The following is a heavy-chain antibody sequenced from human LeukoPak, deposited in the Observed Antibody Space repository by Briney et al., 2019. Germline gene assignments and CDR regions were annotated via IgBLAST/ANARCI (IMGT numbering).Heavy chain of an antibody. Sequence: ASVTVSCKASGYTFTSYYMHWVRQAPGQGLEWMGIINPSGGSTSYAQKFQGRVTMTRDMSTSTVYMELSSLRSEDTAVYYCARRSGSYFDYWGQGTLVTVSS. V-gene: IGHV1-46*01. CDR1: GYTFTSYY. D-gene: IGHD1-26*01. CDR2: INPSGGST. J-gene: IGHJ4*02. CDR3: ARRSGSYFDY.